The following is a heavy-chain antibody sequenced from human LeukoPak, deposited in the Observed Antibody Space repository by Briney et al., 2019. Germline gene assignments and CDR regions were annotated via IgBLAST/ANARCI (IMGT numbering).Heavy chain of an antibody. CDR2: ISGSGGST. D-gene: IGHD6-13*01. CDR1: GFTFSSYG. J-gene: IGHJ4*02. CDR3: AKERELVRWDYFDY. Sequence: GRSLRLSCAASGFTFSSYGMHWVRQAPGKGLEWVSAISGSGGSTYYADSVKGRFTISRDNSKNTLYLQMNSLRAEDTAVYYCAKERELVRWDYFDYWGQGTLVTVSS. V-gene: IGHV3-23*01.